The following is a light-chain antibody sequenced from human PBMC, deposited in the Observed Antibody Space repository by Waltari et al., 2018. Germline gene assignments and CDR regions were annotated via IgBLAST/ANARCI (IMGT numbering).Light chain of an antibody. J-gene: IGLJ3*02. V-gene: IGLV1-40*01. CDR3: QSYDTSLSVV. CDR1: GSNIGAGYD. CDR2: GST. Sequence: QSVLTQPPSVSGAPGQRVTISCPGSGSNIGAGYDVHWYQQLPLAAPKLLIYGSTSRPLGVPARFFGSTSGASASLAIIGLQAEDEADYYCQSYDTSLSVVFGGGTKLTVL.